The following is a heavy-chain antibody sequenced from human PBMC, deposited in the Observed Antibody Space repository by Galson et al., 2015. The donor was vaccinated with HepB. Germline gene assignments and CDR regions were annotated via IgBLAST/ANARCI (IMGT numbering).Heavy chain of an antibody. CDR1: GLSLSNYD. D-gene: IGHD5-12*01. CDR3: AKLSIEWRRFANNDY. Sequence: SLRLSCAASGLSLSNYDMHWVRQAPGKGLEWVAFMRFDGSYKFHAESVKGRFTVSRDNSKNTLFLQMHSLRPEDTAVYYCAKLSIEWRRFANNDYWGQGTLVAVSS. V-gene: IGHV3-30*02. J-gene: IGHJ4*02. CDR2: MRFDGSYK.